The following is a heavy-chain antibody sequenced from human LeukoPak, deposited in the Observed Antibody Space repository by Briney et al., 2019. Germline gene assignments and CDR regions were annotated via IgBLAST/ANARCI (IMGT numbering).Heavy chain of an antibody. J-gene: IGHJ4*02. CDR3: IGSGGWPGY. Sequence: GGSLRLSCAASGFTFSSYWMHWVRQAPGKGLVWVSRISSDGSTVYADSVKGRFTISRDNAKDTVYLQMNSLRVEDTAVYYCIGSGGWPGYWGQGTLVTVSS. CDR2: ISSDGST. CDR1: GFTFSSYW. V-gene: IGHV3-74*01. D-gene: IGHD1-26*01.